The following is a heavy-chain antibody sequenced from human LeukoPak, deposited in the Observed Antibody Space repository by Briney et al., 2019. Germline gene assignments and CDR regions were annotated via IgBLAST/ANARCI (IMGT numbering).Heavy chain of an antibody. CDR2: IKEDGSEK. D-gene: IGHD3-16*01. CDR1: GFTFSNYW. V-gene: IGHV3-7*01. J-gene: IGHJ4*01. Sequence: GGSLRLSCVASGFTFSNYWMSWVRQAPGEGLECVANIKEDGSEKYYVDSVKGRFTISRDNAKNSLYLQTNSLRAEDTAVYYCARQGDDYWGHGTLVTVSS. CDR3: ARQGDDY.